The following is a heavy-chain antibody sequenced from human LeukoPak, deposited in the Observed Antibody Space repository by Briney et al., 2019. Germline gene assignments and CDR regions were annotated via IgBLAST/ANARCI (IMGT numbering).Heavy chain of an antibody. CDR2: INHSGST. CDR3: ARSLIVFPNEYYGMDV. D-gene: IGHD2-15*01. V-gene: IGHV4-34*01. J-gene: IGHJ6*02. CDR1: GGSFSGYY. Sequence: PSETLSLTCAVYGGSFSGYYWSWIRQPPGKGLEWIGEINHSGSTNYNPSLKSRVTISVDTSKNQFSLKLSSVTAADTAVYYCARSLIVFPNEYYGMDVWGQGTTVTVSS.